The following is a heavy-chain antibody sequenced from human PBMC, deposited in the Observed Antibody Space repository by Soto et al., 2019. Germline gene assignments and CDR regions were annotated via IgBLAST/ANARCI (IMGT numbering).Heavy chain of an antibody. Sequence: NPSETLSLTCTVSGDSVSSRNYHWTWLRQPPGKGLEWIGYISYRGDTNYNPSLKSRVTISMDTSKNQFSLKLNSVTAAETAVYYCVNSRRAVPHYDMEVWGQGTTVTVSS. V-gene: IGHV4-61*01. CDR3: VNSRRAVPHYDMEV. CDR2: ISYRGDT. J-gene: IGHJ6*02. CDR1: GDSVSSRNYH. D-gene: IGHD2-15*01.